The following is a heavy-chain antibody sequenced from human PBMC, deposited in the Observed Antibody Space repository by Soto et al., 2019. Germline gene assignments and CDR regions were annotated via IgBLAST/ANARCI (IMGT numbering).Heavy chain of an antibody. V-gene: IGHV4-31*03. CDR1: GGSISSGGYY. CDR3: ARTGDSSGYYYAYYYYGMDV. J-gene: IGHJ6*02. Sequence: PSETLSLTCTVSGGSISSGGYYWRWIRQHPGKGLEWIGYIYYSGSTYYNPSLKSRVTISVDTSKNQFSLKLSSVTAADTAVYYCARTGDSSGYYYAYYYYGMDVWGQGTTVTVSS. CDR2: IYYSGST. D-gene: IGHD3-22*01.